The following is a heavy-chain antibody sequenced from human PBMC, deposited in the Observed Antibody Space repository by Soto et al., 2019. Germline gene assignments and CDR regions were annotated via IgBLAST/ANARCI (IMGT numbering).Heavy chain of an antibody. Sequence: GGSLRLSCAASGFSFSSYVMHWIRQAPGKGLEWVALISYDGSDKYYADSVKGRFTISRDNSKNTLYLQMNSLRAEDTAVYYCAKPYYYDSSAHYRLDYWGQGTLVTVSS. J-gene: IGHJ4*02. CDR2: ISYDGSDK. CDR1: GFSFSSYV. V-gene: IGHV3-30*18. CDR3: AKPYYYDSSAHYRLDY. D-gene: IGHD3-22*01.